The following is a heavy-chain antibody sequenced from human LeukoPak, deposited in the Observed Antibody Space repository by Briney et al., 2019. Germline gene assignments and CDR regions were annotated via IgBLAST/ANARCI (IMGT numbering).Heavy chain of an antibody. J-gene: IGHJ4*02. D-gene: IGHD6-13*01. CDR1: GFTFSGYA. V-gene: IGHV3-23*01. Sequence: GGSLRLSCAASGFTFSGYAMSWVRQAPGKGLEWVSAISGSGGSTYYADSVKGRFTISRDNSKNALYLQMNSLRAEDTAVYYCAKDPTIAAAGTDYWGQGTLVTVSS. CDR2: ISGSGGST. CDR3: AKDPTIAAAGTDY.